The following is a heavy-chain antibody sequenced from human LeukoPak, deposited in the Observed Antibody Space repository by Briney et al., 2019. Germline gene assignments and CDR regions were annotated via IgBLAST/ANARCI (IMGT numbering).Heavy chain of an antibody. CDR1: GYTFTGYY. CDR3: ARRAAGGYFDWLPKRYYFDY. CDR2: INPNSGGT. Sequence: ASVKVSCKASGYTFTGYYMHWVRQAPGQGLEWMGWINPNSGGTNYAQKFQGRVTMTRDTSISTAYMELSRLRSDDTAVYYCARRAAGGYFDWLPKRYYFDYWGQGTLVTVSS. V-gene: IGHV1-2*02. J-gene: IGHJ4*02. D-gene: IGHD3-9*01.